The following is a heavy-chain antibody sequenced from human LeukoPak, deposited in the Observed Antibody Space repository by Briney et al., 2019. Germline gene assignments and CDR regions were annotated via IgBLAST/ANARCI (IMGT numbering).Heavy chain of an antibody. CDR2: IHPGDSDA. CDR3: ARGAKDRYGSSDC. D-gene: IGHD2-21*01. Sequence: HGESLKISCKGSGYSFTNYWIGWVRQMPGKGLEWMGIIHPGDSDARYSPSFQGQVTMSVDESITTAYLQWSSLKASDSAMYYCARGAKDRYGSSDCWGQGTLVTVSS. J-gene: IGHJ4*02. CDR1: GYSFTNYW. V-gene: IGHV5-51*01.